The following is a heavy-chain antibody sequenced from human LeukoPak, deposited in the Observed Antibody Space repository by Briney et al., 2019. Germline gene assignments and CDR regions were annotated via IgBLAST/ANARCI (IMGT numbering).Heavy chain of an antibody. D-gene: IGHD3-22*01. CDR1: GFTFSSYS. CDR2: ISSSSTI. Sequence: GGSLRLSCAASGFTFSSYSMNWVRQAPGKGLEWVSYISSSSTIYYADTVKGRFTISRDNAKNSLYLQMSSLRAEDTAVYYCARLTTDGSGYYVDEGYYFDYWGQGTLVTVSS. CDR3: ARLTTDGSGYYVDEGYYFDY. J-gene: IGHJ4*02. V-gene: IGHV3-48*01.